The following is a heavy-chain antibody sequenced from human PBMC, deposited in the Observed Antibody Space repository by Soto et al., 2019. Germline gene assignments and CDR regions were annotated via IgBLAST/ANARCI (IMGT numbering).Heavy chain of an antibody. CDR3: ANDLRSSIASVSASSPSYSYSGIDV. J-gene: IGHJ6*02. Sequence: GGSLRLSCAASGFTFSSYAMSWVRQAPGKGLEWVSAISGSGGSTYYADSVKGRFTISRDNSKKTLYLQMNSLRAEDTAVYYRANDLRSSIASVSASSPSYSYSGIDVWGQGTPVTVSS. CDR2: ISGSGGST. D-gene: IGHD3-10*01. CDR1: GFTFSSYA. V-gene: IGHV3-23*01.